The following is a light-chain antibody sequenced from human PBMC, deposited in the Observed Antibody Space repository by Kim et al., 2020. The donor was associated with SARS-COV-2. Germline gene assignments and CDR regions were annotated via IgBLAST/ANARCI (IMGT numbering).Light chain of an antibody. Sequence: ATTHCKSSQNILHRVDSEKQLAWYKKKPGHPPKLLIYLASTRESGVSDLFSGRVSGTDFTLTISNLQCEDVAVYYCQQYNATPLTFCGGTKVDIK. V-gene: IGKV4-1*01. CDR3: QQYNATPLT. J-gene: IGKJ4*01. CDR2: LAS. CDR1: QNILHRVDSEKQ.